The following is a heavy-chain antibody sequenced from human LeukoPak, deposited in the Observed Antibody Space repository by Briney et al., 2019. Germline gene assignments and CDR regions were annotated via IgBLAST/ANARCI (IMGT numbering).Heavy chain of an antibody. CDR3: ARVTGYTIEDYFDY. V-gene: IGHV4-38-2*02. Sequence: SETLSLTCTVSDYSISNTYYWGWIRQPPGKGLEWIGNIHHSGITNYNPSLKSRVSISMDTSKNQFSLRLTSLKAADTAVYYCARVTGYTIEDYFDYWGQGTLVTVSS. J-gene: IGHJ4*02. CDR2: IHHSGIT. CDR1: DYSISNTYY. D-gene: IGHD3-9*01.